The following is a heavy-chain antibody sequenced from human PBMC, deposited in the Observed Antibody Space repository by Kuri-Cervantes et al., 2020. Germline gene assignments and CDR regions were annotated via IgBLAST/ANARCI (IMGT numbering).Heavy chain of an antibody. J-gene: IGHJ4*02. CDR1: GGSISSYY. CDR2: IYYSGST. Sequence: GSLRLSCTVSGGSISSYYWSWIRQPPGKGLEWIGYIYYSGSTNYNPSLKSRVTISVDTSKNQFSLKLSSVTAADTAVYYCARSLGGASYYAYWGQGTLVTVSS. CDR3: ARSLGGASYYAY. D-gene: IGHD3-10*01. V-gene: IGHV4-59*01.